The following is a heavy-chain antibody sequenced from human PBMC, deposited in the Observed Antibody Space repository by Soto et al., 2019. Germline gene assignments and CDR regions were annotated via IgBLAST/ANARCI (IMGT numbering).Heavy chain of an antibody. Sequence: QVQLVQSGAEVKKPGSSVKVSCKASGGTFSSYAISWVRQAPGQGLEWMGGIIPIFGTANYAQKFQGRVTITADESTSTAYMELSSLRSEDTAVYYCASLIPYSYGYELVYYYGMDVWGQGTTVTVSS. D-gene: IGHD5-18*01. CDR2: IIPIFGTA. CDR3: ASLIPYSYGYELVYYYGMDV. V-gene: IGHV1-69*12. J-gene: IGHJ6*02. CDR1: GGTFSSYA.